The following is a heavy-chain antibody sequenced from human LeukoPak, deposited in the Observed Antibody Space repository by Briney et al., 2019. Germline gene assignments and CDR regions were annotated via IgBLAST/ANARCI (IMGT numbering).Heavy chain of an antibody. V-gene: IGHV3-64*01. Sequence: GGSLRLSCAASGFTFSSYAMHWVRQAPGKGLQYVSAITGNGGTTYYANSVKDRFTISRDNSKNTLYLQMGSLRADDMAVYYCAREGYCSGGSCYQNAPYDYWGQGTLVTVSS. CDR2: ITGNGGTT. J-gene: IGHJ4*02. CDR1: GFTFSSYA. D-gene: IGHD2-15*01. CDR3: AREGYCSGGSCYQNAPYDY.